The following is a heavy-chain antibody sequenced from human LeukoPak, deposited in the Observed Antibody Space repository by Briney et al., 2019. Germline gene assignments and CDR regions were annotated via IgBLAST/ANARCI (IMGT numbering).Heavy chain of an antibody. Sequence: SETLSLTCTVSGGSISPYYWRWIRQPPGKGLEYIGYIYYTGGTNYNPSLKSRVTVSVDTSKNQFSLKLSSVTATDTAVYYCARLGFCRGDNCLDDYWGQGTLVTVSS. CDR2: IYYTGGT. V-gene: IGHV4-59*08. CDR1: GGSISPYY. J-gene: IGHJ4*02. CDR3: ARLGFCRGDNCLDDY. D-gene: IGHD2-15*01.